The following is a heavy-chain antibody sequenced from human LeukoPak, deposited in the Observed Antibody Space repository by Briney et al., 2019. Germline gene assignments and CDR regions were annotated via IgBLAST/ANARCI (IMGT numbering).Heavy chain of an antibody. CDR3: ARAHCSGGSCYSRPFGAFDI. V-gene: IGHV4-59*01. Sequence: SETLSLTCTVSGGSISSYYWSWIRQPPGKGLEWIGYIYYSGSTNYNPSLKSRVTISVDTSKNQFSLKLSSLTAADTAVYYCARAHCSGGSCYSRPFGAFDIWGQGTMVTVSS. CDR2: IYYSGST. J-gene: IGHJ3*02. D-gene: IGHD2-15*01. CDR1: GGSISSYY.